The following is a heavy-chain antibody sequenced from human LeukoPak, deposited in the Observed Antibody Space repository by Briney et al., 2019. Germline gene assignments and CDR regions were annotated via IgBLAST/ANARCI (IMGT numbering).Heavy chain of an antibody. CDR3: ARDRSSSGLYYFDY. Sequence: GESLKISCKGSGYSFTIYWIGWVRQMPGKGLEWMGIIYSADSDTRYSPSFQRQVTISADKSITPAYPQWSSPNASHTAVYYCARDRSSSGLYYFDYWGQGTLVTVSS. CDR1: GYSFTIYW. V-gene: IGHV5-51*01. CDR2: IYSADSDT. J-gene: IGHJ4*02. D-gene: IGHD6-6*01.